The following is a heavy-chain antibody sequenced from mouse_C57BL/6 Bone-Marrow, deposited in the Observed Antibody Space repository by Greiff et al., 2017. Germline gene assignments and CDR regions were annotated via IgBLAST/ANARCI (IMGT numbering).Heavy chain of an antibody. CDR3: ATFYYGRGYFDG. D-gene: IGHD1-1*01. J-gene: IGHJ1*03. CDR1: GYTFTSYG. V-gene: IGHV1-81*01. CDR2: IYPRSGNT. Sequence: QVQLQQSGAELARPGASVKLSCKASGYTFTSYGISWVKQRTGQGLEWIGEIYPRSGNTYYNEKFKGKATLTADKSSSTAYMELRSLTSEDSAVYFCATFYYGRGYFDGWGTGTTVTVSS.